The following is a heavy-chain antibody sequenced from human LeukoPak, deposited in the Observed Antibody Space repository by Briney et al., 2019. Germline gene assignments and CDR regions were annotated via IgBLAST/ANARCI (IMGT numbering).Heavy chain of an antibody. D-gene: IGHD2-21*02. V-gene: IGHV3-15*01. Sequence: GGSLRLSCAASGFTFSNAWMSWVRQAPGKGLEWVGRIKSKTDGGSTDYAAPVKGRFTISRDDSKNTLYLQMNSLRDEDTAIYYCARSPYFCGGDCFHFDFWGQGTLVTVSS. J-gene: IGHJ4*02. CDR2: IKSKTDGGST. CDR3: ARSPYFCGGDCFHFDF. CDR1: GFTFSNAW.